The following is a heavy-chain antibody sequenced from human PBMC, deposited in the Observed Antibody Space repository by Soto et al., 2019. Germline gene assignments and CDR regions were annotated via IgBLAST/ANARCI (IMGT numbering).Heavy chain of an antibody. CDR3: ARTYDSGGYLNWFDP. CDR1: GGSINNSSYS. D-gene: IGHD3-22*01. Sequence: SETLSLTCTVSGGSINNSSYSWGWIRQPPGKGLEWIGTFYYSGSTYYNPSLKSRVTISVDTSKNQFSLKLSSVTAADTAVYYSARTYDSGGYLNWFDPWGQGTLVTVSS. J-gene: IGHJ5*02. V-gene: IGHV4-39*01. CDR2: FYYSGST.